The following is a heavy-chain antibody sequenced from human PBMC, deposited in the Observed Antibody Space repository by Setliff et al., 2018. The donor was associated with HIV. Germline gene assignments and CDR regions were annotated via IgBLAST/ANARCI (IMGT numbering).Heavy chain of an antibody. CDR2: IYHGGSV. CDR1: GYSISTSSW. CDR3: ARGIRMLLDSNRGVYTHDAFDL. D-gene: IGHD3-10*01. J-gene: IGHJ3*01. V-gene: IGHV4-38-2*02. Sequence: SETLSLTCTVSGYSISTSSWWGWVRQSPGRGLQWIGSIYHGGSVYYNPSLQSRVTISLDRSKNQFSLNMISVTAADSAFYFCARGIRMLLDSNRGVYTHDAFDLWGQGTTVTVSS.